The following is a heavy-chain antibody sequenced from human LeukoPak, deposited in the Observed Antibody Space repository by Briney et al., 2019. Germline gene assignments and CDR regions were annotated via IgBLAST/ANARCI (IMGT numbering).Heavy chain of an antibody. D-gene: IGHD6-13*01. CDR2: IRDDGSTK. J-gene: IGHJ6*03. V-gene: IGHV3-30*02. CDR3: AKDAGTSTWTFYFYMDV. CDR1: GLSFSNYG. Sequence: RGSLRLSCATSGLSFSNYGMHWVRQAPGPGLEWVAFIRDDGSTKYYADSLKGRLTVSRDNSKNTMYLQMDSLRPEDTAIYYCAKDAGTSTWTFYFYMDVWGKGTTVTVSS.